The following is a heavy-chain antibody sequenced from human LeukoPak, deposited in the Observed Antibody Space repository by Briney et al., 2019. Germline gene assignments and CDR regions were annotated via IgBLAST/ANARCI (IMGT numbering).Heavy chain of an antibody. D-gene: IGHD6-19*01. V-gene: IGHV4-59*01. J-gene: IGHJ4*02. Sequence: SETLSLTCAVYGGSFSGYYWSWIRQPPGKGLEWIGFISYSGSTNYNPSLKSRVTISVDMSKNQFSLQLSSVTAADTVVYYCARDPSGWAGYFDYWGQGTLVTVSS. CDR2: ISYSGST. CDR1: GGSFSGYY. CDR3: ARDPSGWAGYFDY.